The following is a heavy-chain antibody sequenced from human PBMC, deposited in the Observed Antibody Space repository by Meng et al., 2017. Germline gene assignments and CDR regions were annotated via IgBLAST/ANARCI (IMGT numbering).Heavy chain of an antibody. V-gene: IGHV4-31*01. CDR2: IYYSGST. Sequence: QVQLPESGPGLVKPSQTLSLTCTVSGGSSSSGGYYWSWIRQHPGKGLEWIGYIYYSGSTYYNPSLKSLVTISVDTSKNQFSLKLSSVTAADTAVYYCARADRRVGSYGPNWFDPWGQGTLVTVSS. J-gene: IGHJ5*02. CDR1: GGSSSSGGYY. CDR3: ARADRRVGSYGPNWFDP. D-gene: IGHD5-18*01.